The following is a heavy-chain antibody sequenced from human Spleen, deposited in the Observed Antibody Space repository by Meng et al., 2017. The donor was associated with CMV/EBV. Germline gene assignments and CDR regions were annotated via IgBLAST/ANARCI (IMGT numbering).Heavy chain of an antibody. CDR1: GLTVSNDF. D-gene: IGHD3-3*01. V-gene: IGHV3-53*01. CDR3: ARALLRFFNWFDP. J-gene: IGHJ5*02. Sequence: CAASGLTVSNDFMSWVRQAPGKGLEFVSIIYNGGNTFAADSVKGRFIISRDNAKNTVYLQMNSLRAEDTAVYYCARALLRFFNWFDPWGQGTLVTVSS. CDR2: IYNGGNT.